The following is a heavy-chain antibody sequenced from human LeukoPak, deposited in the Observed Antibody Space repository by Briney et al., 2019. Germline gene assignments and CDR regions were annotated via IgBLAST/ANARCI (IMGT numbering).Heavy chain of an antibody. CDR1: GYTFTGYY. V-gene: IGHV1-2*02. D-gene: IGHD3-22*01. CDR3: AREGDYYDSSLNWFDP. CDR2: INPNSGGT. J-gene: IGHJ5*02. Sequence: ASVKVSCKASGYTFTGYYMHWVRQAPGQGLEWMGWINPNSGGTNYAQKFQGRVTMTRDTSISTAYMELSRLRSDDTAVYYCAREGDYYDSSLNWFDPWGQGTLVTVSS.